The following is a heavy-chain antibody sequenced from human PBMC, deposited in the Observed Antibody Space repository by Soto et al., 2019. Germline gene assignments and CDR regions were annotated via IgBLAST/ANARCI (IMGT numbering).Heavy chain of an antibody. V-gene: IGHV3-23*01. J-gene: IGHJ4*02. CDR1: GFTFSSYA. CDR3: ATDTLVITNFDY. D-gene: IGHD3-22*01. Sequence: GGSLRLSCAASGFTFSSYAMSWVRQAPGKGLEWVSAISGSGGSTYYADSVKGRFTISRENSKNTLYLQMNSLRAEDTAVYYCATDTLVITNFDYWGQGTLVTVSS. CDR2: ISGSGGST.